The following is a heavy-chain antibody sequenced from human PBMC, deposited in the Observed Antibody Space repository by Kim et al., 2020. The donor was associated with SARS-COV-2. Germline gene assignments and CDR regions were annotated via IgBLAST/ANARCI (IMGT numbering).Heavy chain of an antibody. CDR1: GFTFSNYW. Sequence: GGSLRLSCTASGFTFSNYWMTWVRLAPGKGLEWVATTKSDGSEKYYMDSVKGRFTITRDTAKNSLYLQMNSLRAEDTSIYYCARDPESSTFYEFWSGYYAFVHWGQGTLLTVS. CDR3: ARDPESSTFYEFWSGYYAFVH. V-gene: IGHV3-7*01. D-gene: IGHD3-3*01. CDR2: TKSDGSEK. J-gene: IGHJ4*02.